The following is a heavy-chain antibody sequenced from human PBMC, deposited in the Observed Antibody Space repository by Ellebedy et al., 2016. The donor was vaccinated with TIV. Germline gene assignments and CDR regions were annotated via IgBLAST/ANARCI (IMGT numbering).Heavy chain of an antibody. Sequence: ASVKVSCXASGYTFTSYYMHWVRQAPGQGLEWMGIINPSGGSTSYAQKFQGRVTMTRDTSTSTVYMELSSLRSEDTAVYYCAREMNYGDYSNDVFDIWGQGTMVTVSS. V-gene: IGHV1-46*01. CDR2: INPSGGST. D-gene: IGHD4-17*01. CDR1: GYTFTSYY. CDR3: AREMNYGDYSNDVFDI. J-gene: IGHJ3*02.